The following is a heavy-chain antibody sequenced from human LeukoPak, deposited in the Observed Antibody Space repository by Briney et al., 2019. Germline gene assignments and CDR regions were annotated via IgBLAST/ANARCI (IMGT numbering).Heavy chain of an antibody. Sequence: PGGSLRLSCAASGFTFTNYGVNWVRQAPGKGLEWVSSISDSGAATYYADSVKGRITISRDNSKNTVYLQMNSLRAEDTAVYYCAKEVFYGGGSGAYFDYWGQGTLVTVSS. CDR3: AKEVFYGGGSGAYFDY. D-gene: IGHD4-23*01. J-gene: IGHJ4*02. CDR1: GFTFTNYG. V-gene: IGHV3-23*01. CDR2: ISDSGAAT.